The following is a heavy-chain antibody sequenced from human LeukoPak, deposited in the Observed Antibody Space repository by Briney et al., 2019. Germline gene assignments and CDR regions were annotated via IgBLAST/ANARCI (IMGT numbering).Heavy chain of an antibody. CDR1: GGTFSSYA. CDR3: ARSRWSHPVDY. J-gene: IGHJ4*02. Sequence: SVKVSCKASGGTFSSYAISWVRQAPGQGLEWMGGIIPIFGTANYAQKFQGRVTITTDESTSTAYMELRSLRSDDTAVYYCARSRWSHPVDYWGQGTLVTVSS. D-gene: IGHD4-23*01. CDR2: IIPIFGTA. V-gene: IGHV1-69*05.